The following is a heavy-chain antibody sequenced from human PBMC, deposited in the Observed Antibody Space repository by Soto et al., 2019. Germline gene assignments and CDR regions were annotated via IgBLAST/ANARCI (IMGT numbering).Heavy chain of an antibody. V-gene: IGHV4-59*08. CDR2: IYYSGST. J-gene: IGHJ6*04. CDR3: ARLVAAGNV. CDR1: GGSISSYY. Sequence: QVQLQESGPGLVKPSETLSLTCTVSGGSISSYYWSWLRQPPGKGLEWIGYIYYSGSTNYNPSLKSRVTISVDTSKNQFSLKLSSVTAADTAVYYCARLVAAGNVWGKGTTVTVSS. D-gene: IGHD2-15*01.